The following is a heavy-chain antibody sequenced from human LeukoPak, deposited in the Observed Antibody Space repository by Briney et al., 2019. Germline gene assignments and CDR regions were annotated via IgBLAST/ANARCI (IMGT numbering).Heavy chain of an antibody. V-gene: IGHV3-23*01. CDR2: ISGNGAST. D-gene: IGHD1-7*01. CDR1: GFTFSSYA. CDR3: AKDRGNYEGLCDY. J-gene: IGHJ4*02. Sequence: GGSLRLSCAASGFTFSSYAMSWVRQAPGKGLEWVSSISGNGASTYYADSVKGRFTISRDNSKNTLYLHMNSLRAEDTAVYYCAKDRGNYEGLCDYWGQGTLVTVSS.